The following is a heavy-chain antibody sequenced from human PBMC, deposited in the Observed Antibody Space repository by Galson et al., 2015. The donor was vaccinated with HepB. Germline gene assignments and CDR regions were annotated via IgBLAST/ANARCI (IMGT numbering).Heavy chain of an antibody. D-gene: IGHD6-6*01. CDR1: GYTFTSYY. Sequence: SVKVSCKASGYTFTSYYMHWVRQAPGQGLEWMGIINPSGGSTSYAQKFQGRVTMTRDTSTSTVYMELSSLRSEDTAVYYCAKNGELVRYFDYWGQGTLVTVSS. V-gene: IGHV1-46*01. J-gene: IGHJ4*02. CDR2: INPSGGST. CDR3: AKNGELVRYFDY.